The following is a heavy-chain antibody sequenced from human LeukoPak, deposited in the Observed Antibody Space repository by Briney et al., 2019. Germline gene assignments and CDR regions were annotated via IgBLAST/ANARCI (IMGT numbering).Heavy chain of an antibody. CDR1: GFTFSDSY. J-gene: IGHJ4*02. CDR3: ARGEYSFDY. D-gene: IGHD3-10*01. Sequence: GGSLRLSCAASGFTFSDSYMSWIRQAPGKGLEYISYISSSGSTIYYADSVKGRFTLSRDNAKNSLSLEMNSLRAEDTAVYYCARGEYSFDYWGQGTLVTVSS. CDR2: ISSSGSTI. V-gene: IGHV3-11*01.